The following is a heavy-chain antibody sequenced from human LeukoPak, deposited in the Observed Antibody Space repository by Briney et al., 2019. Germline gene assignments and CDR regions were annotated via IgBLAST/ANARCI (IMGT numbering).Heavy chain of an antibody. CDR1: GGSISSGGYY. Sequence: SETLSLTCTVSGGSISSGGYYWSWIRQPPGKGLEWIGYIYYSGSTNYNPSLKSRVTISVDTSKNQFSLKLSSVTAADTAVYYCARHHLKYSSFPYFDYWGQGTLVTVSS. V-gene: IGHV4-61*08. D-gene: IGHD6-6*01. J-gene: IGHJ4*02. CDR3: ARHHLKYSSFPYFDY. CDR2: IYYSGST.